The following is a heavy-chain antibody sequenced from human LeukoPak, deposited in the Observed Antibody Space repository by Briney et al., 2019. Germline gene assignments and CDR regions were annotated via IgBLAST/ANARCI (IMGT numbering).Heavy chain of an antibody. D-gene: IGHD3-10*01. Sequence: PGGSLRLSCAASGFTFSNYWMTWFRQAPGKGLEWVSAISGSGGSTYYADSVKGRFTISRDNSKNTLYLQMNSLRAEDTAVYYCAKGYYGSGSLPLVDYWGQGTLVTVPS. CDR3: AKGYYGSGSLPLVDY. V-gene: IGHV3-23*01. CDR1: GFTFSNYW. CDR2: ISGSGGST. J-gene: IGHJ4*02.